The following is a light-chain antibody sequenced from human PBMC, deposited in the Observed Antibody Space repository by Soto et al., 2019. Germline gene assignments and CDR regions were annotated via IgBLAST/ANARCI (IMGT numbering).Light chain of an antibody. CDR1: QSVSSS. J-gene: IGKJ4*01. CDR3: QQYNNWPLT. Sequence: EIVMTQSPATLSVSPGERATLYCRASQSVSSSLAWYQQKPGQAPRLLIYGASTRATGIPARFSGSGSGTEFTLTISSLQSEDFAVYYCQQYNNWPLTFGGGTKV. CDR2: GAS. V-gene: IGKV3-15*01.